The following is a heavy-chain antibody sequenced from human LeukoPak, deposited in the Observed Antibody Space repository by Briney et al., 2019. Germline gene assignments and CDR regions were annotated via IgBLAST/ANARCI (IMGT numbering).Heavy chain of an antibody. CDR3: ARLLGSVTTYDY. CDR1: GFIFSDYW. CDR2: LWPAGGTV. Sequence: GGSLRLSCAASGFIFSDYWMSWVRQAPGKGLEWVATLWPAGGTVHYMDSVQGRFTISRDNAENSLCLQMNSLRVEDTAVYYCARLLGSVTTYDYWGQGTLVTVSS. J-gene: IGHJ4*02. V-gene: IGHV3-7*01. D-gene: IGHD4-11*01.